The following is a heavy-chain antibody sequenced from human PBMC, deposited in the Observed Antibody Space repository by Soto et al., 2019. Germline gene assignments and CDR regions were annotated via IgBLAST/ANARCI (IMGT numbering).Heavy chain of an antibody. V-gene: IGHV1-18*01. J-gene: IGHJ4*02. CDR2: ISAYNGNT. CDR3: ARDLPRFSGSLPTSRIDY. Sequence: ASVKVSCKASGYTFTSYGISWVRQAPGQGPEWMGWISAYNGNTNYAQKLQGRVTMTTDTSTSTAYMELRSLRSDDTAVYYCARDLPRFSGSLPTSRIDYWGQGTRVTVSS. CDR1: GYTFTSYG. D-gene: IGHD1-26*01.